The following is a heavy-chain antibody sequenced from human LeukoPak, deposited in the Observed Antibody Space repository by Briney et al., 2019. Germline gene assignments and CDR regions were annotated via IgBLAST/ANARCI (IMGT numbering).Heavy chain of an antibody. V-gene: IGHV4-59*08. CDR1: GGSISSYY. CDR2: IYYSGST. J-gene: IGHJ4*02. D-gene: IGHD2-2*01. CDR3: ARHRPEGYCSSTSCYGEADVVDY. Sequence: SETLSLTCTVSGGSISSYYWSWFRQPPGKGLEWIGYIYYSGSTNFNPSLKSRVTISVDTSKNQFSLKLSSVTAADTAVYYCARHRPEGYCSSTSCYGEADVVDYWGQGTLVTVSS.